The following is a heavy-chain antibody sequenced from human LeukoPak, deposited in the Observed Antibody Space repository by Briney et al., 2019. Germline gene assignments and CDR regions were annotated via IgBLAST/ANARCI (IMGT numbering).Heavy chain of an antibody. CDR2: IYYSGST. CDR1: GGSISSYY. V-gene: IGHV4-59*08. J-gene: IGHJ4*02. Sequence: SETLSLTCTVSGGSISSYYWSWIRQPPGKGLEGIGYIYYSGSTNYNPSLKSRVTISGDTSKNQFSLKLTSVTAADTAVYYCARRAYSSGWYYFDYWGQGTLVTVSS. CDR3: ARRAYSSGWYYFDY. D-gene: IGHD6-19*01.